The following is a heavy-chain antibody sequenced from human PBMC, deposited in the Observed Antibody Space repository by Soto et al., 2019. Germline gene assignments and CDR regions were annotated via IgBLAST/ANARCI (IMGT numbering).Heavy chain of an antibody. Sequence: SVKVSCKASGGTFGNSAISWVRQAPGQGLEWMGGIIPIFSTPDYAQKFQGRITITADDSTTTAYMELTSLKSEDTAVYYCARDKDRQQLGGNYYYGIDVWGQGTTVTVSS. CDR3: ARDKDRQQLGGNYYYGIDV. D-gene: IGHD2-15*01. CDR2: IIPIFSTP. CDR1: GGTFGNSA. V-gene: IGHV1-69*13. J-gene: IGHJ6*02.